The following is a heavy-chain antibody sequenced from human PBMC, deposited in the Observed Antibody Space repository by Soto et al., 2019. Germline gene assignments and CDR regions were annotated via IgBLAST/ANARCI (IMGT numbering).Heavy chain of an antibody. CDR3: ARTFSIFPAAISWFDP. J-gene: IGHJ5*02. D-gene: IGHD2-2*02. Sequence: PSETLSLTCTVSGGSISSYYWSWIRHPPGKGLEWIGYIYYSGSTNYNPSLKSRVTISVDTSKNQFSLKLSSVTAADTAVYYCARTFSIFPAAISWFDPWGQGTLVTVSS. CDR2: IYYSGST. CDR1: GGSISSYY. V-gene: IGHV4-59*01.